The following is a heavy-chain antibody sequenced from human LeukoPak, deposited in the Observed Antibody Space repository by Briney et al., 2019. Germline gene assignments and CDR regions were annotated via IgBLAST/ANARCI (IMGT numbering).Heavy chain of an antibody. D-gene: IGHD6-13*01. CDR1: GFTFSIYA. CDR3: ASPYSSICDPIDY. V-gene: IGHV3-21*05. CDR2: ISFGGMSI. Sequence: GGSLRLSCAASGFTFSIYAMSWVRQAPGKGLEWVAFISFGGMSIHYADSVQGRVTISRDTAKSSLYLQMNSLRAEDTAVYYCASPYSSICDPIDYWGHGTLVTASS. J-gene: IGHJ4*01.